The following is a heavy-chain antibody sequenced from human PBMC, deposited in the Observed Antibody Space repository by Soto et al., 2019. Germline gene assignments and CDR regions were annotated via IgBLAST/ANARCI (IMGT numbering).Heavy chain of an antibody. D-gene: IGHD3-10*01. CDR2: IYSGGSR. J-gene: IGHJ4*02. CDR1: GFSGSGNY. CDR3: ARSMMVRGVLFDL. V-gene: IGHV3-53*01. Sequence: EVQLVESGGGLIQPGGSLRLSCEVSGFSGSGNYMSWVRQAPGKGLDWVSVIYSGGSRYYADSVRGRFTISRDESQNTLYLQMNNLRAEDTAVYYCARSMMVRGVLFDLWGRGSLVSVSS.